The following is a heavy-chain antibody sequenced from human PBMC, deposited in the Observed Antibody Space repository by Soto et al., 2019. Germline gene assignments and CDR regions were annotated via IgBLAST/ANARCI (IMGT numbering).Heavy chain of an antibody. Sequence: PSETLSLTCTVSGGSIRSYYWSWIRQPPGKGLEWIGYIYYSGSTNYNPSLKSRVTISVDTSKNQFSPKLSSVTAADTAIYYCARGPTSGAFDIWGRGTMVTVSS. J-gene: IGHJ3*02. V-gene: IGHV4-59*08. CDR1: GGSIRSYY. CDR2: IYYSGST. CDR3: ARGPTSGAFDI. D-gene: IGHD1-26*01.